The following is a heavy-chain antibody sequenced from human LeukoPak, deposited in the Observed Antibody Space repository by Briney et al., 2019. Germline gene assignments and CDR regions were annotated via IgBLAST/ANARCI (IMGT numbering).Heavy chain of an antibody. V-gene: IGHV3-23*01. CDR1: GFTFNNYT. Sequence: GGSLRLSCAASGFTFNNYTESWVRQAPGKGLEWVSAISGRGSVTYYADSVKGRFAISRDNSNNMLYLQMNSLRAQDTAVYYCAKELYNSYGRRGIDYWGQGTLVTVSS. J-gene: IGHJ4*02. CDR3: AKELYNSYGRRGIDY. D-gene: IGHD2/OR15-2a*01. CDR2: ISGRGSVT.